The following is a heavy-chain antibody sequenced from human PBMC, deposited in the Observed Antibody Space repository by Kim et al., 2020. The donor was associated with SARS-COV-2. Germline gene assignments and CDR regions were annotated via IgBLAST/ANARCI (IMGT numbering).Heavy chain of an antibody. CDR3: AKEVKWGNAFDI. J-gene: IGHJ3*02. Sequence: KYDADSVKGRYTISTDNSKTTLYLQRNSRRPEDTAVYYCAKEVKWGNAFDIWGQGTMVTVSS. D-gene: IGHD1-26*01. V-gene: IGHV3-30-3*02. CDR2: K.